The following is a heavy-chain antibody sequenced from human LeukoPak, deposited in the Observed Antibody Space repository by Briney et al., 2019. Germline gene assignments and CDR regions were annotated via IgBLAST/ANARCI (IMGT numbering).Heavy chain of an antibody. CDR1: GFTFSSYA. D-gene: IGHD6-13*01. Sequence: GGSLRLSCAASGFTFSSYAMHWDRQAPGKGLEWVAVISYDGSNKYYADSVKGRFTISRDNSKNTLYLQMNSLRAEDTAVYYCAKDLGSSWTFDYWGQGTLVTVSS. J-gene: IGHJ4*02. CDR2: ISYDGSNK. V-gene: IGHV3-30-3*01. CDR3: AKDLGSSWTFDY.